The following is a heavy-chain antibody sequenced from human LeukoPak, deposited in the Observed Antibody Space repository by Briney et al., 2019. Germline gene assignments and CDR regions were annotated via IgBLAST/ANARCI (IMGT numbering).Heavy chain of an antibody. Sequence: GGSLRLSCAASGFTFNNYAMTWVRQAPGKGLEWVSAISGSGGTTLYADSVKGRFTISRDNSKSTLYLQMNSLRAEDTAVYYCARDRYCSGGSCPDYWGQGTLVTVSS. CDR2: ISGSGGTT. CDR1: GFTFNNYA. V-gene: IGHV3-23*01. D-gene: IGHD2-15*01. J-gene: IGHJ4*02. CDR3: ARDRYCSGGSCPDY.